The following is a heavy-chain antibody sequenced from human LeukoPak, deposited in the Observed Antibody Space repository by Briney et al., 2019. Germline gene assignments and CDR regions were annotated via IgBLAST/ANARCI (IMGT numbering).Heavy chain of an antibody. CDR2: IIGSGGST. CDR1: GFTFSSYG. J-gene: IGHJ4*02. CDR3: AKFIAAPFYFDY. Sequence: PGGPLRLSCAASGFTFSSYGMSWVRQAPGKGLGWVSAIIGSGGSTYYADSVKGRFPISRDNSKNTLYLQMNSLRAEDTAVYYCAKFIAAPFYFDYWGQGTLVTVSS. V-gene: IGHV3-23*01. D-gene: IGHD6-13*01.